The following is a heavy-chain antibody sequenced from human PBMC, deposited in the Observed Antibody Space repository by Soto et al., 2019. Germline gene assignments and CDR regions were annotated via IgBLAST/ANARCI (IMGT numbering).Heavy chain of an antibody. J-gene: IGHJ5*02. CDR2: MNPGSGDT. CDR1: GYTFTNND. Sequence: ASVKVSCKASGYTFTNNDVSWVRQATGQGLEWMGWMNPGSGDTGYAQKFQGRVTMTRDISIATAYMELNSLTSEDTAIYYCARMESFGSLNWFDPWGQGTLVTV. CDR3: ARMESFGSLNWFDP. V-gene: IGHV1-8*02. D-gene: IGHD5-18*01.